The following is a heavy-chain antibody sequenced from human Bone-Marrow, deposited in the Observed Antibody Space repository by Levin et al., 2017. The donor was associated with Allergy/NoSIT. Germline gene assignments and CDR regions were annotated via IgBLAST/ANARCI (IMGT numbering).Heavy chain of an antibody. CDR1: GFTFSRYS. J-gene: IGHJ4*02. D-gene: IGHD2-2*01. CDR3: ARPDCSGTSCYYFFDS. Sequence: LSLPCAASGFTFSRYSMNWVRQAPGRGLEWVSYISRSSSTISYADSVKGRFTISRDNAKNSLYLQMNSLRDEDTAVYYCARPDCSGTSCYYFFDSWGQGTLVTVSS. CDR2: ISRSSSTI. V-gene: IGHV3-48*02.